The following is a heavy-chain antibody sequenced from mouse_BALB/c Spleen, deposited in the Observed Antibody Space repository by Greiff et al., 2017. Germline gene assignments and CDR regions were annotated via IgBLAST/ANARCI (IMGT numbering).Heavy chain of an antibody. CDR2: ISYSGST. D-gene: IGHD1-1*01. CDR3: ARYKGYGSSHWYFDV. CDR1: GDSITSGY. Sequence: EVQVVESGPSLVKPSQTLSLTCSVTGDSITSGYWNWIRKFPGNKLEYMGYISYSGSTYYNPSLKSRISITRDTSKNQYYLQLNSVTTEDTATYYCARYKGYGSSHWYFDVWGAGTTVTVSS. V-gene: IGHV3-8*02. J-gene: IGHJ1*01.